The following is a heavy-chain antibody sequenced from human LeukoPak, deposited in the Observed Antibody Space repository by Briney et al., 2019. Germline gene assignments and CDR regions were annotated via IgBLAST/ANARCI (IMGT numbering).Heavy chain of an antibody. Sequence: ASVKVSCKASGYTFTSYYIHWVRQAPGQGLEWMGIINPSGGSASYAQMFQGRLTVTRDTSTSTVYMELSSLRSEDTAVYYCARTAVTGTGYFDYWGQGTLVTVSS. J-gene: IGHJ4*02. CDR2: INPSGGSA. D-gene: IGHD6-19*01. CDR3: ARTAVTGTGYFDY. CDR1: GYTFTSYY. V-gene: IGHV1-46*01.